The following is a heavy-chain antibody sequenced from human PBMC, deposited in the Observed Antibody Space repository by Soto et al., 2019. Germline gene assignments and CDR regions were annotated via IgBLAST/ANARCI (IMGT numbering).Heavy chain of an antibody. CDR3: AHKGGRGAGMDV. V-gene: IGHV2-5*02. Sequence: QITLKESGPTLVKPTQTLTLTCTFSGFSLRTSAVGVGWIRQPPGKALEWLALIYWDDDRRYSPSLKSRVTITKDTSKNQVVLTMTNMDPVDTATYYCAHKGGRGAGMDVWGQGTTVTVSS. CDR1: GFSLRTSAVG. CDR2: IYWDDDR. D-gene: IGHD2-15*01. J-gene: IGHJ6*02.